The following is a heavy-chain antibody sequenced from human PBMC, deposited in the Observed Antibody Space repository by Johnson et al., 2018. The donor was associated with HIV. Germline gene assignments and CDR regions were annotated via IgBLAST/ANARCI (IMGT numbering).Heavy chain of an antibody. CDR1: AFTFSSYA. Sequence: VQLVESGGGLVQPGGSLRLSCAASAFTFSSYAMSWVRQAPGKWLEWVSIITGSGGSTYYADSVKGRFTISRDNSENTLYLQMNSLRAEDTAVYYCAKDEQWLNDAFDIWGQGTMVTVSS. CDR2: ITGSGGST. CDR3: AKDEQWLNDAFDI. J-gene: IGHJ3*02. D-gene: IGHD6-19*01. V-gene: IGHV3-23*04.